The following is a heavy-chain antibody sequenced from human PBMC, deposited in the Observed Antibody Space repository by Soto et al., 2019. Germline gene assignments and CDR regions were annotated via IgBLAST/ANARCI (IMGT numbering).Heavy chain of an antibody. J-gene: IGHJ4*02. D-gene: IGHD6-19*01. CDR1: GYIFTSYW. V-gene: IGHV5-10-1*01. CDR2: TDPTDSYT. Sequence: PGESLKSSCQGSGYIFTSYWINWLRQMPGKGLEWMGRTDPTDSYTNYSPSFQGHVTISADKSISTAYLQWSNLKASDTAIYYCARSRSYSSGWYTYWGQGTLVTVSS. CDR3: ARSRSYSSGWYTY.